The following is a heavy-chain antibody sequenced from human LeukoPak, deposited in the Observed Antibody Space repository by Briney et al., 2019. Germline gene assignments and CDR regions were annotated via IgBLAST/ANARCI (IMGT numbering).Heavy chain of an antibody. J-gene: IGHJ4*02. D-gene: IGHD1-26*01. Sequence: ASLKVSCKASGFIVAAYYIHXXRLAPXQGXXXXXWINPNXGDPNYAQKFXGRISMTWGVCLSTAYLELTRVTSDDSAIYYCARDRNGQSTGAGDYWGQGTLGTVSS. CDR1: GFIVAAYY. V-gene: IGHV1-2*02. CDR2: INPNXGDP. CDR3: ARDRNGQSTGAGDY.